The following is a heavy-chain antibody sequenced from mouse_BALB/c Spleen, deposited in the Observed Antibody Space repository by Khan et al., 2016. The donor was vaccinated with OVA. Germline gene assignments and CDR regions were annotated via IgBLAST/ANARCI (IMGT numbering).Heavy chain of an antibody. CDR2: INPSTGYT. V-gene: IGHV1-7*01. CDR1: GYTFINYW. CDR3: ARRGLRWDFDY. Sequence: QVQLQQSGAELAKPGASVKMSCKASGYTFINYWILWVKQRPGQGLAWIGYINPSTGYTEYNQNFKDKATLTADKSSSTAYMQLSSLTSEDSAVYYCARRGLRWDFDYWGQGTTLTVS. D-gene: IGHD1-1*01. J-gene: IGHJ2*01.